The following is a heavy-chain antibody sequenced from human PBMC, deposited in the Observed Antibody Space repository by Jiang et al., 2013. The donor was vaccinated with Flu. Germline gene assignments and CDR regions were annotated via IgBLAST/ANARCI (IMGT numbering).Heavy chain of an antibody. CDR1: GYTFTNYW. CDR3: ARRGYYDGGYYYAGGFHY. J-gene: IGHJ4*02. V-gene: IGHV5-51*01. CDR2: VYPGDSDT. Sequence: LKISCKGSGYTFTNYWIGWVRQMPGKGLEWMGIVYPGDSDTRYIPSFQGQVTISVDKSINTAYLQLSSLKASDTAMYYCARRGYYDGGYYYAGGFHYWGQGTLVTVSS. D-gene: IGHD3-22*01.